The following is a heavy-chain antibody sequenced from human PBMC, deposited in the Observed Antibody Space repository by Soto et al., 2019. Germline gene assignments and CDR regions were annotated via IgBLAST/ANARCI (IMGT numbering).Heavy chain of an antibody. D-gene: IGHD1-26*01. CDR3: AKSVPSGMGAIYYYYYGMDV. CDR2: ISGSGGST. V-gene: IGHV3-23*01. J-gene: IGHJ6*02. CDR1: GFTFSSYA. Sequence: GGSLRLSCAASGFTFSSYAMSWVRQAPGKGLEWVSAISGSGGSTYYADSVKGRFTISRDNSKNTLYLQMNSLRAEDTAVYYCAKSVPSGMGAIYYYYYGMDVWGQGTTVTVSS.